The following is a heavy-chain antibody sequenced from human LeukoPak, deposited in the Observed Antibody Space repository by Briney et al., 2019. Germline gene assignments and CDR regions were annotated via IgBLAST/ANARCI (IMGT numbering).Heavy chain of an antibody. V-gene: IGHV3-74*01. CDR3: ARERYCTSASCYLDY. CDR2: INPDGSST. Sequence: GGSLRLSCAASGFTFSTYWTHWVRQAPGKGLVWVSRINPDGSSTSYADSVKGRFTISRDNAKNTLYLQMNSLRAEDTGVFYCARERYCTSASCYLDYWGQGTRVPVSS. D-gene: IGHD2-2*01. J-gene: IGHJ4*02. CDR1: GFTFSTYW.